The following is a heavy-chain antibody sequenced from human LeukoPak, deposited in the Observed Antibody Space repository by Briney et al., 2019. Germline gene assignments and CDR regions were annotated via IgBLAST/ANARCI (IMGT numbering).Heavy chain of an antibody. Sequence: GGSLRLSCAASGFTFSSYSMNWVRQAPGKGLEWVSSISSSSSYIYYADSVKGRFTISRDNAKNSLYLQMNSLRAEDTAVYYCARDHDQYCSGGSSYFQATYDAFDIWGQGTMVTVSS. CDR3: ARDHDQYCSGGSSYFQATYDAFDI. CDR2: ISSSSSYI. J-gene: IGHJ3*02. V-gene: IGHV3-21*01. D-gene: IGHD2-15*01. CDR1: GFTFSSYS.